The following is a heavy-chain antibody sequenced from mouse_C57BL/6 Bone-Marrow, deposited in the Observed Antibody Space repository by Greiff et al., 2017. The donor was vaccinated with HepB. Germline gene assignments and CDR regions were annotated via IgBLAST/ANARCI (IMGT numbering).Heavy chain of an antibody. V-gene: IGHV10-1*01. CDR1: GFSFNTYA. CDR2: IRSKSNNYAT. J-gene: IGHJ3*01. CDR3: VRRGNYWAWFAY. Sequence: EVKVIESGGGLVQPKGSLKLSCAASGFSFNTYAMNWVRQAPGKGLEWVARIRSKSNNYATYYADSVKDRFTISRDDSESMLYLQMNNLKTEDTAMYYCVRRGNYWAWFAYWGQGTLVTVSA. D-gene: IGHD2-1*01.